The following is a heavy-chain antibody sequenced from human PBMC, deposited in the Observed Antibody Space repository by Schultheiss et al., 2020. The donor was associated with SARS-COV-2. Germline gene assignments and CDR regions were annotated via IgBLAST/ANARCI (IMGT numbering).Heavy chain of an antibody. Sequence: SETLSLTCTVSGGSISGYYWSWVRQPAGKGLEWIGRIYSTGTTNYDPSLESRVTMSVDTSKNQFSLKLTSVTAADTAVYYCAYGMDVWGQGTTVTVSS. CDR3: AYGMDV. CDR2: IYSTGTT. J-gene: IGHJ6*02. V-gene: IGHV4-4*07. CDR1: GGSISGYY.